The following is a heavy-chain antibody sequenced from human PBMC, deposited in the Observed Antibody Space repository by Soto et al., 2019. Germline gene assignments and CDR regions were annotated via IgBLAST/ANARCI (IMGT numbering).Heavy chain of an antibody. CDR3: ARDQVKGTMTIL. J-gene: IGHJ4*02. CDR2: ISYDGSNK. V-gene: IGHV3-30-3*01. Sequence: GGSLRLSCAASGFTFINYAMHWVRQAPGKGLEWVAVISYDGSNKYYADSVKGRFTISRDNSKNTMYLQMNSLSAEDTAVYHCARDQVKGTMTILWGQGTLVTVSS. CDR1: GFTFINYA. D-gene: IGHD4-17*01.